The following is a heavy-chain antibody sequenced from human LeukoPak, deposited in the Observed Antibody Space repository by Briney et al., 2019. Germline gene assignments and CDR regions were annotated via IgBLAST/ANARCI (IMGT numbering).Heavy chain of an antibody. CDR2: MNPNSGNT. Sequence: GASVKVSCKASGYTFTSYDINWVRQATGQGLEWMGWMNPNSGNTGYAQKFQGRVTITADKSTSTAYMELSSLRSEDTAVYYCARAYDSSGFDDYWGQGTLVTVSS. D-gene: IGHD3-22*01. CDR3: ARAYDSSGFDDY. CDR1: GYTFTSYD. J-gene: IGHJ4*02. V-gene: IGHV1-8*01.